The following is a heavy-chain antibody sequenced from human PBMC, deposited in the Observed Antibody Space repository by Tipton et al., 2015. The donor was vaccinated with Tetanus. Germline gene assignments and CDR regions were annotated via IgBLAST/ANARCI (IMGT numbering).Heavy chain of an antibody. CDR2: IKSKTDGGTT. V-gene: IGHV3-15*07. D-gene: IGHD1-26*01. CDR1: GLFFKNAW. Sequence: SLRLSCATSGLFFKNAWMNWVRQAPGKGLEWVGRIKSKTDGGTTDYAARVKDRFSISRDDSNNTLFLQMNSLKTEDPAVYYCSTPGIVGSGSRVDYRGRGTRVPVSS. J-gene: IGHJ4*02. CDR3: STPGIVGSGSRVDY.